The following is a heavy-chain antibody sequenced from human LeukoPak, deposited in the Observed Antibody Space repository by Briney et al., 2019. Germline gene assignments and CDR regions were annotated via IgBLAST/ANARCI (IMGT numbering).Heavy chain of an antibody. D-gene: IGHD2-2*02. CDR2: ISSSSSYI. CDR1: GFTFSNYS. V-gene: IGHV3-21*01. CDR3: APEVGYCSSTSCSTDY. Sequence: GGSLRLSCAASGFTFSNYSMNWVRQAPGKGLEWVSSISSSSSYIYYADSVKGRFTISRDNAKNSLYLQMNSLRAEDTAVYYCAPEVGYCSSTSCSTDYWGQGTLVTVSS. J-gene: IGHJ4*02.